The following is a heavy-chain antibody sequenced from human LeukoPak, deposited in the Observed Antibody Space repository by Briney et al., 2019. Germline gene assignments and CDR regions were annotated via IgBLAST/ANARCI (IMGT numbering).Heavy chain of an antibody. V-gene: IGHV1-8*01. J-gene: IGHJ4*02. D-gene: IGHD3-10*01. CDR3: ARDRYYGSGSPDY. CDR1: GYTCTSYD. CDR2: MNPNSGNT. Sequence: ASVKVSCKASGYTCTSYDINWVRQATGQGLEWMGWMNPNSGNTGYAQKFQGRVTMTRDTSTSTVYMELSSLRSEDTAVYYCARDRYYGSGSPDYWGQGTLVTVSS.